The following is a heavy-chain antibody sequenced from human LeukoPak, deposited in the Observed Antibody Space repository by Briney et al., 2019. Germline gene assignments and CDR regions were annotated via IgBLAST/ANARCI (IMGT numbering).Heavy chain of an antibody. Sequence: SETLSLTCTVSGGSISSSSYYWGWIRQPPGKGLEWIGSIYYSGSTYYNPSLKSRVTISVDTSKNQFSLKLSPVTAADTAVYYCARAQAVPAAVFDYWGQGTLVTVSS. CDR1: GGSISSSSYY. CDR2: IYYSGST. CDR3: ARAQAVPAAVFDY. J-gene: IGHJ4*02. D-gene: IGHD2-2*01. V-gene: IGHV4-39*07.